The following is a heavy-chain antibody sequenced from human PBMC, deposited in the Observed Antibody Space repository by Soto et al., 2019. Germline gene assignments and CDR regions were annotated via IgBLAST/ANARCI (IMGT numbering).Heavy chain of an antibody. D-gene: IGHD6-13*01. V-gene: IGHV1-69*01. CDR1: GGTFSSFT. J-gene: IGHJ6*02. CDR3: AKDRRAAWESYYDYAMDV. CDR2: IIPIYGTA. Sequence: QVQLVQSGAEVKKPGSSVKVSCKASGGTFSSFTISWVRQAPGQGLEWMGGIIPIYGTANYAQKFQGRVTITADASTRTAYMELSSLRSEDTAVYYCAKDRRAAWESYYDYAMDVWGQGATGTVAS.